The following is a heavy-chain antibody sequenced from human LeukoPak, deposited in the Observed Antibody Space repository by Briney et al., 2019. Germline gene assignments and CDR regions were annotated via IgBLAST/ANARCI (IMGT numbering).Heavy chain of an antibody. D-gene: IGHD6-19*01. CDR3: ARGSSGWYYFDY. V-gene: IGHV1-69*13. Sequence: ASVKVSCKASGGTFSSYAISWVRQAPGQGLEWMGGNIPIFGTANYAQKFQGRVTITADESTSTAYMELSSLRSEDTAVYYCARGSSGWYYFDYWGQGTLVTVSS. CDR2: NIPIFGTA. J-gene: IGHJ4*02. CDR1: GGTFSSYA.